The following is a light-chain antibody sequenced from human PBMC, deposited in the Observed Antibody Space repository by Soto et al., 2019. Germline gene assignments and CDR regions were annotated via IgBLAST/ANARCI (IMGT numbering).Light chain of an antibody. V-gene: IGKV3-20*01. J-gene: IGKJ4*01. CDR1: QSVSSN. CDR3: QQYGSSPV. CDR2: GAS. Sequence: EIVMTQSPVTLSVSPGERATLSCRAGQSVSSNLAWYQQKPGQAPRLLIYGASTRATGIPARFSGSGSGTDFTLTISRLEPEDFAVYYCQQYGSSPVFGGGTKVDIK.